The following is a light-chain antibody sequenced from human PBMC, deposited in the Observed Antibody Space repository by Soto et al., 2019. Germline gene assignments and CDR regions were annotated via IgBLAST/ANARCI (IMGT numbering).Light chain of an antibody. CDR1: SSDIGAGYR. J-gene: IGLJ2*01. CDR2: DNT. CDR3: QSFDKYLSAVV. V-gene: IGLV1-40*01. Sequence: QSVLTQPPSVSGAPGERVTISCTGSSSDIGAGYRVRWYQQVPGTAPKLLIYDNTNRPSGVSVRFSGSKSGTSASLAISGLQAEDEADYYCQSFDKYLSAVVFGGGTK.